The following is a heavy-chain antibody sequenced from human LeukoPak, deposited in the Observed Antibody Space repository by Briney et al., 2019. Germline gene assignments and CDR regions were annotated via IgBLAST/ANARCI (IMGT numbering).Heavy chain of an antibody. J-gene: IGHJ4*02. D-gene: IGHD1-14*01. CDR3: AGLPRYNLNEALDY. Sequence: ASVKVSCKASGYTFTDYYIHWVRQAPGQGLEWMGCIKPNSGGTKYAQTFQGRVTMTGDTSINTAYMELSRLTYDDTAVDYCAGLPRYNLNEALDYWGPGTLVTVSS. CDR1: GYTFTDYY. V-gene: IGHV1-2*02. CDR2: IKPNSGGT.